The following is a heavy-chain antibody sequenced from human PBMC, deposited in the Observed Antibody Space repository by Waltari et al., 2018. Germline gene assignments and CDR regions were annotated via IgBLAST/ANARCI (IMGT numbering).Heavy chain of an antibody. D-gene: IGHD6-13*01. J-gene: IGHJ4*02. CDR1: GFTFGDYA. Sequence: EVQLVESGGGLVQPGRSLRLSCTASGFTFGDYAMSWFRKAPGKGLEWVGFIRSKAYGGTTEYAASVKGRFTISRDDSKSIAYLQMNSLKTEDTAVYYCRGDIAAAGRVFDYWGQGTLVTVSS. V-gene: IGHV3-49*03. CDR3: RGDIAAAGRVFDY. CDR2: IRSKAYGGTT.